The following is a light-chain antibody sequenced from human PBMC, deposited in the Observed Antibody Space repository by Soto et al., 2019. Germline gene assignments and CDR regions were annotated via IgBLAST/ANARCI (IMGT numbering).Light chain of an antibody. Sequence: DIQMTQSPSTLSASVGDRVTITCRASQSINHWLAWYQQKPGKVPQLLNYDVSGLAEGAPSRFSGSGSGTEFTLTISGLQPDDFATYYCQQYGSDSPWTFGQGTKVEIK. CDR1: QSINHW. V-gene: IGKV1-5*01. CDR3: QQYGSDSPWT. J-gene: IGKJ1*01. CDR2: DVS.